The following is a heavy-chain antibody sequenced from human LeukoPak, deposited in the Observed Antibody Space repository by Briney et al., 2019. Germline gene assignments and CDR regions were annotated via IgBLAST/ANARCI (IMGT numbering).Heavy chain of an antibody. J-gene: IGHJ4*02. CDR1: GGSISTYY. D-gene: IGHD6-13*01. CDR2: IYYSGIT. CDR3: PRWDLIAAACTPPPGY. Sequence: PSETLSLTCTVSGGSISTYYWSWIRQPPGKGLEWIGYIYYSGITSYNASLKSRVIISVDTSKNQFCLKLNSVTAADTAVYYWPRWDLIAAACTPPPGYWRQATLLTVSS. V-gene: IGHV4-59*01.